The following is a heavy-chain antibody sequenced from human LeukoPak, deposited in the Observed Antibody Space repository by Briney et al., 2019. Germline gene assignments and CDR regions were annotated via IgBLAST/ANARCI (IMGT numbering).Heavy chain of an antibody. Sequence: RASVKVSCKASGYTFTSYYMHWVRQAPGQGLEWMGIINPSGGSTSYAQKFQGRVTMTRDMSTSTVYMELSSLRSEDTAVYYCARERYRDSSPQDFDYWGQGTLVTVSS. D-gene: IGHD6-13*01. J-gene: IGHJ4*02. CDR1: GYTFTSYY. CDR3: ARERYRDSSPQDFDY. CDR2: INPSGGST. V-gene: IGHV1-46*01.